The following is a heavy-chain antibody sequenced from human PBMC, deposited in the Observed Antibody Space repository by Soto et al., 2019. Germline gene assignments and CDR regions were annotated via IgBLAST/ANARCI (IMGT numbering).Heavy chain of an antibody. CDR1: GFTFSNYA. Sequence: QVQLVESGGGVVQPGRSLRLSCAASGFTFSNYASHWVRQAPGKGLEWVAVISYDGSNKCYADSVKGRFTISRDNSKNTLYLQMRSLRAEDTAVYYCARGGDFWSGIDYWGQGTLVTVSS. CDR3: ARGGDFWSGIDY. V-gene: IGHV3-30-3*01. D-gene: IGHD3-3*01. J-gene: IGHJ4*02. CDR2: ISYDGSNK.